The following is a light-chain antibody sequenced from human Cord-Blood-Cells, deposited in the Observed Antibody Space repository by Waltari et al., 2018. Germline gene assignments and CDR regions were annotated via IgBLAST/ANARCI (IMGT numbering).Light chain of an antibody. V-gene: IGKV2-28*01. CDR3: MQALQTPLT. CDR1: QSLLHSNGYNY. CDR2: LGS. Sequence: TVMTQSPLSPPVTPGEPASIPCRSSQSLLHSNGYNYLDWYLQKPGQSPQLLIYLGSNRASGVPDRFSGSGSGTDFTLKISRVEAEDVGVYYCMQALQTPLTFGGGTKVEIK. J-gene: IGKJ4*01.